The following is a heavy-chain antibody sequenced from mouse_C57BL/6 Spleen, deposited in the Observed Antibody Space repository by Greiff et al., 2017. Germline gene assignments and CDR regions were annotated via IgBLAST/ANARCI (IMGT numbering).Heavy chain of an antibody. D-gene: IGHD6-5*01. V-gene: IGHV2-6*01. Sequence: VQLVESGPGLVAPSQSLSITCTVSGFSLTSYGVDWVRQSPGKGLEGLGVIWGVGSTNYNSALKSRLSISKDNSKRHFFLKMNSLQTDDTAMYYCARAYIYSMDYWGQGTSVTVSS. CDR3: ARAYIYSMDY. J-gene: IGHJ4*01. CDR1: GFSLTSYG. CDR2: IWGVGST.